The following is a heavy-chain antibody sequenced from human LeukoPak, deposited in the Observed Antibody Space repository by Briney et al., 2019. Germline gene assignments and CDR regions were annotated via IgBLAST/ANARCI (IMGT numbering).Heavy chain of an antibody. Sequence: SETLSLTCTVSGYSISSGYYWGWIRPPPGKGLEWIGSIYHSGSTYYNPSLKSRVTISVDTSKNQFSLKLSSVTAADTAVYYCARGLLDFYYYYYTDVWGKGTTVTVSS. V-gene: IGHV4-38-2*02. CDR2: IYHSGST. J-gene: IGHJ6*03. CDR3: ARGLLDFYYYYYTDV. D-gene: IGHD2-15*01. CDR1: GYSISSGYY.